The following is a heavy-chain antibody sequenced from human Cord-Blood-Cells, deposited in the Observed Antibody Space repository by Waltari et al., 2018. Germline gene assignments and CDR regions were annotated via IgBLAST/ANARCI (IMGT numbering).Heavy chain of an antibody. CDR1: GYTFTGYY. CDR2: INHNSGGT. CDR3: ARDGWVDTAIP. J-gene: IGHJ5*02. Sequence: QVQLVQSGAEVKKPGASVKVSCKASGYTFTGYYMHWVRQAPGQGREWMGGINHNSGGTNYAQKVQGRVTMTRDTSISTAYMELSRLRSDDTAVYYCARDGWVDTAIPWGQGTLVTVSS. D-gene: IGHD5-18*01. V-gene: IGHV1-2*02.